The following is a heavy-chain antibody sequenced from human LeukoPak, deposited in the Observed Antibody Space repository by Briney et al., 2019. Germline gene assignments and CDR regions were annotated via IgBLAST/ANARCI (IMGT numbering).Heavy chain of an antibody. CDR1: GFTFSSYG. D-gene: IGHD2-21*02. V-gene: IGHV3-33*01. J-gene: IGHJ4*02. Sequence: PGRSLRLSCAASGFTFSSYGMHWVRQAPGKGLEWVAVIWYDGNTKYYADSVKGRFTISRDNSKNTLYLQMNSLRDEDTAVYFCARRAVTGIRGFDFWGQGTLVTVSS. CDR3: ARRAVTGIRGFDF. CDR2: IWYDGNTK.